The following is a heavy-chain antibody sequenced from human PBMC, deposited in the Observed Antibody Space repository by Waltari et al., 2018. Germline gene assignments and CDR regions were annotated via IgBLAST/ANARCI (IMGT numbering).Heavy chain of an antibody. CDR1: GGSFSGYY. CDR3: ASSHRYYDFWSGYYRTYNWFDP. CDR2: INHSGST. J-gene: IGHJ5*02. D-gene: IGHD3-3*01. V-gene: IGHV4-34*01. Sequence: QVQLQQWGAGLLKPSETLSLTCAVYGGSFSGYYWSWIRQPPGKGLEWIGEINHSGSTNYNPSLKSRVTISVDTSKNQFSLKLSSVTAADTAVYYCASSHRYYDFWSGYYRTYNWFDPWGQGTLVTVSS.